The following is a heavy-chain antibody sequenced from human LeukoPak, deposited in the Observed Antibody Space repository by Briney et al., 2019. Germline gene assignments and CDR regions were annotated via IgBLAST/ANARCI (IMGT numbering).Heavy chain of an antibody. D-gene: IGHD6-6*01. J-gene: IGHJ6*03. CDR2: ISWDGGST. CDR3: AKDYGSSSTTHYYYYYMDV. V-gene: IGHV3-43D*03. Sequence: PGGSLRLSCAASGFTFDDYAMHWVRQAPGKGLEWVSLISWDGGSTYYADSVKGRFTISRDNSKNSLYLQMNSLRAEDTALYYCAKDYGSSSTTHYYYYYMDVWGKGTTVTVSS. CDR1: GFTFDDYA.